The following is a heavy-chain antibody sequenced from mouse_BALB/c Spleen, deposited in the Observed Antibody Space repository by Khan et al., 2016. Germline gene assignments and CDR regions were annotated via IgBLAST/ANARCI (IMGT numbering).Heavy chain of an antibody. CDR2: IDPANGNT. CDR3: ASTVVADFDD. J-gene: IGHJ2*01. CDR1: GFNIKDTY. V-gene: IGHV14-3*02. D-gene: IGHD1-1*01. Sequence: VQLQQSGAELVKPGASVKLSCTASGFNIKDTYMHWVKQRPEQGLEWIGRIDPANGNTKYDPKFQGKATITADTSSNTAYLQLSSLTSEDTAVYDCASTVVADFDDWGQGTTLTVFS.